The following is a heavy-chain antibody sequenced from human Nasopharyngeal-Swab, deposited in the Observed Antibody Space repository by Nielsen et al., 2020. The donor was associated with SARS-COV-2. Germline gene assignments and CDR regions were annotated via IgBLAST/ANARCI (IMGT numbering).Heavy chain of an antibody. D-gene: IGHD6-19*01. V-gene: IGHV3-30*18. CDR3: AKDVLSSGWWGFDP. CDR2: ISYDGSYS. J-gene: IGHJ5*02. Sequence: WIRQPPGKGLEWVALISYDGSYSYYADSMKGRFTISRDNSKNTLYLQVDSLRTDDTAAYYCAKDVLSSGWWGFDPWGQGTQVTVSS.